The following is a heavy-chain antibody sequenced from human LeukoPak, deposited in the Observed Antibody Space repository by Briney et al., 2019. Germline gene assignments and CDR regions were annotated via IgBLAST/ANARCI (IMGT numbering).Heavy chain of an antibody. CDR2: INPNSGGT. CDR3: ARVGYSGYDWIDY. Sequence: ASVKVSCKASGYTFTGYYMHWVRQAPGQGLEWMGWINPNSGGTNYAQKFQGRVTMTRDTPISTAYMELSRLRSDDTAVYYCARVGYSGYDWIDYWGQGTLVTVSS. J-gene: IGHJ4*02. D-gene: IGHD5-12*01. V-gene: IGHV1-2*02. CDR1: GYTFTGYY.